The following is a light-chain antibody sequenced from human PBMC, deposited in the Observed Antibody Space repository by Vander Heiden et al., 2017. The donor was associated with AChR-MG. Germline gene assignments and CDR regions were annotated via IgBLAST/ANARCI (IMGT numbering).Light chain of an antibody. CDR1: QSVGNNH. J-gene: IGKJ1*01. V-gene: IGKV3-20*01. Sequence: EIVLTQSPGTLSLSAGERATLSCRASQSVGNNHLAWYQKKPGQAPRLLIFGASSRATGIPDRFSGSGSGTDFTLTISGLEPEDFAVYYCQQYSGSTRTFGQGTKVEIK. CDR3: QQYSGSTRT. CDR2: GAS.